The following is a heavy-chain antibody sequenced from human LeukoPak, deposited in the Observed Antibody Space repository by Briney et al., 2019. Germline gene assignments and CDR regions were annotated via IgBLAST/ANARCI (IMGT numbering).Heavy chain of an antibody. J-gene: IGHJ6*02. CDR3: AKDTHSGSYWDYYYGMDV. V-gene: IGHV3-23*01. Sequence: GGSLRLSCAASGFTFSSYAMSWVRQAPGKGLEWVSAISGSGGSTYYADSVKGRFTISRDNSKNTLYLQMNSLRAEDTAVYYCAKDTHSGSYWDYYYGMDVWGQGTTVTVSS. D-gene: IGHD1-26*01. CDR2: ISGSGGST. CDR1: GFTFSSYA.